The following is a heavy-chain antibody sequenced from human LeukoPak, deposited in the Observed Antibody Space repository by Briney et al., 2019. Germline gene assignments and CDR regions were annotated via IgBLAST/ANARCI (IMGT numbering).Heavy chain of an antibody. Sequence: GGSLRLSCAASGFTFSNYAMSWVRQAPGKGLEWVSTISGSGGTTYYADSVKGRFTISRDNAKNSLYLQMNSLRAEDTAVYYCARVAYYYDSSGYYLSYWGQGTLVTVSS. CDR2: ISGSGGTT. J-gene: IGHJ4*02. CDR3: ARVAYYYDSSGYYLSY. CDR1: GFTFSNYA. V-gene: IGHV3-23*01. D-gene: IGHD3-22*01.